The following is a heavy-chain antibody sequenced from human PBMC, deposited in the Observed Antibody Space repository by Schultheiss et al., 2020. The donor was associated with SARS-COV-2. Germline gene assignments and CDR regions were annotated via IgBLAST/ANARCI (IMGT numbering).Heavy chain of an antibody. V-gene: IGHV4-61*01. D-gene: IGHD1-26*01. CDR3: AREQWGYALDV. J-gene: IGHJ6*02. Sequence: SETLSLTCTVSGGSVSSGSYYWSWIRQPPGKGLEWIGYIYYSGSTYYNPSLKSRVTISVDTSKNQFSLKLSSVTAADTALYYCAREQWGYALDVLGQGTTVTVSS. CDR2: IYYSGST. CDR1: GGSVSSGSYY.